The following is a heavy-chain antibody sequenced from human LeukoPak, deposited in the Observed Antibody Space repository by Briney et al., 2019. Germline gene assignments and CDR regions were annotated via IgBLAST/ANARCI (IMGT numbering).Heavy chain of an antibody. D-gene: IGHD6-13*01. CDR1: GGSISSSNW. Sequence: SETLSLTCAVSGGSISSSNWWSWVRQPPGKGLEWIGEIYHSGSTNYNPSLKSRVTISVDKSKNQFSLKLSSVTAADTAVYYRARGSSSWPLDWFDPWGQGTLVTVSS. V-gene: IGHV4-4*02. CDR3: ARGSSSWPLDWFDP. J-gene: IGHJ5*02. CDR2: IYHSGST.